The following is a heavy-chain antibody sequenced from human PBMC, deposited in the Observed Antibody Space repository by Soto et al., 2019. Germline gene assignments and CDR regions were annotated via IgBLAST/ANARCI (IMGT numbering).Heavy chain of an antibody. Sequence: GGSLRLSCATSGFTFKSNTLHWVRQTPGRGLQWVAVISYDGSNKYYADSVRGRFTISRDNSNSTLYLQMNSLRADDSAVYYCVGASMWTGKGLEYWGQGALVTVSS. CDR3: VGASMWTGKGLEY. J-gene: IGHJ4*02. CDR2: ISYDGSNK. V-gene: IGHV3-30-3*01. CDR1: GFTFKSNT. D-gene: IGHD3-10*02.